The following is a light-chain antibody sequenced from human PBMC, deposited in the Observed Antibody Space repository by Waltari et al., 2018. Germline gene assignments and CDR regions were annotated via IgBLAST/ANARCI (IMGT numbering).Light chain of an antibody. CDR1: QGISNY. CDR3: QQYYDYPWT. J-gene: IGKJ1*01. V-gene: IGKV1-16*01. Sequence: DIQRTQSPSSLSACVGDRVTINCRASQGISNYLAWFQQKPGKAPKPLIYHASSLQSRVPSRFSGSGSGTDFTLTISSLQPEDIGTYYCQQYYDYPWTFGPGTKVEIK. CDR2: HAS.